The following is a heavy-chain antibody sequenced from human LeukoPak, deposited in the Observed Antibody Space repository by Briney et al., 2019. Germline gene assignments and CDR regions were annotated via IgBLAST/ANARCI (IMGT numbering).Heavy chain of an antibody. D-gene: IGHD6-13*01. CDR3: ARGDSSWYHYYYYYGMDV. J-gene: IGHJ6*02. Sequence: GASVKVSCKASGYTFTSYYMHWVRQAPGQGLEWMGIINPSGGSTSYAQKFQGRVTMTRDTSTSTVYMELSSLRSEDTAVYYCARGDSSWYHYYYYYGMDVWGQGTTVTVSS. CDR1: GYTFTSYY. CDR2: INPSGGST. V-gene: IGHV1-46*01.